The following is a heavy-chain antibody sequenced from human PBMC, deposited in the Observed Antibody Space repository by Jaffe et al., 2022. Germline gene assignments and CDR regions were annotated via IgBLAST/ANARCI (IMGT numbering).Heavy chain of an antibody. CDR1: GGSISSSSYY. Sequence: QLQLQESGPGLVKPSETLSLTCTVSGGSISSSSYYWGWIRQPPGKGLEWIGSIYYSGSTYYNPSLKSRVTISVDTSKNQFSLKLSSVTAADTAVYYCARRRPYRSSRIGSYYFDYWGQGTLVTVSS. D-gene: IGHD1-26*01. CDR2: IYYSGST. J-gene: IGHJ4*02. V-gene: IGHV4-39*01. CDR3: ARRRPYRSSRIGSYYFDY.